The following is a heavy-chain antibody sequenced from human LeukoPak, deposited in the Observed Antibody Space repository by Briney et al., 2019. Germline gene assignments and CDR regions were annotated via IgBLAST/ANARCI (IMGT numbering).Heavy chain of an antibody. CDR2: IYYSGST. CDR3: ARGDNREAYGPRWFDP. D-gene: IGHD3-10*01. CDR1: GGSISSSSYY. V-gene: IGHV4-39*07. J-gene: IGHJ5*02. Sequence: KPSETLSLTCTVSGGSISSSSYYWGWIRQPPGKGLEWIGSIYYSGSTNYNPSLKSRVTISVDTSKNQFSLKLSSVTAADTAVYYCARGDNREAYGPRWFDPWGQGTLVTVSS.